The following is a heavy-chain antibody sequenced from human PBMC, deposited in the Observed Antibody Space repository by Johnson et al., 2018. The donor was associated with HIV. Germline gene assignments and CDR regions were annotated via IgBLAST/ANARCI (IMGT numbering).Heavy chain of an antibody. CDR3: AKDRVGIYGEPWDI. D-gene: IGHD1-14*01. CDR2: ISGSGGST. Sequence: VQLVESGGGLVQPGGSLRLSCAASGFSFSSYAMSWVRQAPEKGLEWVSTISGSGGSTYYADSVRGRFTISRDNSKNTLYLQMNSLRAEDTAVYYCAKDRVGIYGEPWDIWGQGTMVTVSS. V-gene: IGHV3-23*04. CDR1: GFSFSSYA. J-gene: IGHJ3*02.